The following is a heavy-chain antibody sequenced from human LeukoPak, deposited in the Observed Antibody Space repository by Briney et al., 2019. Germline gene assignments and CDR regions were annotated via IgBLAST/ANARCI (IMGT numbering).Heavy chain of an antibody. D-gene: IGHD3/OR15-3a*01. CDR2: ISDSGGST. Sequence: GGSLRLSCAVSGITLNNYGMTWVRQAPGKGLEWVAGISDSGGSTKYADSVKGRFTISRDNPKNTLYLQMNSLRAEDTAVYFCAKRGVVIRVILVGFHKEAYYFESWGQGALVTVSS. V-gene: IGHV3-23*01. J-gene: IGHJ4*02. CDR3: AKRGVVIRVILVGFHKEAYYFES. CDR1: GITLNNYG.